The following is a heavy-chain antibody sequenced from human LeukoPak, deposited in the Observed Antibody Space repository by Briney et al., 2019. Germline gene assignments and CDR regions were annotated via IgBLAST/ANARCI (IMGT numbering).Heavy chain of an antibody. CDR2: ISGSGAST. D-gene: IGHD1-26*01. Sequence: GGSLRLSCAASGITFSSYWMNWVRQAPGKGLEWISGISGSGASTYYADSVKGRFTISRDDSRNTLYLQMNSLRGDDTAVYYCAKDVGKWESLHFFDYWGQGTLVTVSS. J-gene: IGHJ4*02. CDR3: AKDVGKWESLHFFDY. CDR1: GITFSSYW. V-gene: IGHV3-23*01.